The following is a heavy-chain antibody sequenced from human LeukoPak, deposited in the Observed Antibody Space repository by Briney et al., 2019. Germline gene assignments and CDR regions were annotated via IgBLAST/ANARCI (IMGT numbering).Heavy chain of an antibody. D-gene: IGHD3-3*01. J-gene: IGHJ6*02. CDR3: AREEVDDFWSGPTPYYYYGMDV. V-gene: IGHV1-18*01. CDR1: GYTFTSYG. Sequence: ASVKVSCKASGYTFTSYGISWVRQAPGQGLEWMGWISAYNGNTNYAQKLQGRVTMTTDTSTSTAYMELRSLRSDDTAVYYCAREEVDDFWSGPTPYYYYGMDVWGQGTTVTVSS. CDR2: ISAYNGNT.